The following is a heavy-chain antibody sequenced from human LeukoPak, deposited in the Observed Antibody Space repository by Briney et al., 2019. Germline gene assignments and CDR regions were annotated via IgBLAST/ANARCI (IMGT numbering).Heavy chain of an antibody. J-gene: IGHJ4*02. V-gene: IGHV4-59*01. CDR3: AIEARGSNGYYYNY. CDR1: GGSITSYS. D-gene: IGHD3-22*01. CDR2: ISYSGST. Sequence: SETLSLTCTVSGGSITSYSWTWIRQPPGKGLEWIGDISYSGSTKYNPTLKSRATISADTSKKQFSLTLTSVTAADTAVYYCAIEARGSNGYYYNYWGQGTLVTVSS.